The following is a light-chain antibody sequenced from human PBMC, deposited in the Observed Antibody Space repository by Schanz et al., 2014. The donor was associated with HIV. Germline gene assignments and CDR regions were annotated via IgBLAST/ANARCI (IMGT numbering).Light chain of an antibody. CDR1: SSDIGNYNL. Sequence: QSALTQPASVSGSPGQSITISCTGTSSDIGNYNLVSWYQQHPDKAPKLMIYEVNKRPSGISNRFSGSKSGNTASLTVSGLQAEDEADFYCCSYAGRSTVVFGGGTKLTVL. CDR2: EVN. CDR3: CSYAGRSTVV. J-gene: IGLJ3*02. V-gene: IGLV2-23*02.